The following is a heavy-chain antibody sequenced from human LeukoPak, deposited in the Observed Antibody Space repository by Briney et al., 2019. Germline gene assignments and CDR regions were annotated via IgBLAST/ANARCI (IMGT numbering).Heavy chain of an antibody. CDR1: GGSISRGGYY. CDR2: IYYSGST. D-gene: IGHD3-22*01. V-gene: IGHV4-31*03. J-gene: IGHJ4*02. CDR3: ARDRGYYDSSGPLYYFDY. Sequence: SETLSLTCTVSGGSISRGGYYWSWIRQHPGKGLEWIGYIYYSGSTYYNPSLKSRVTISVDTSKNQFSLKLSSVTAADTAVYYCARDRGYYDSSGPLYYFDYWGQGTLVTVSS.